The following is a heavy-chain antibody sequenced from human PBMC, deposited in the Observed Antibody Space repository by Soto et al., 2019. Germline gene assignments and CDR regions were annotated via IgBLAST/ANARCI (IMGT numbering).Heavy chain of an antibody. J-gene: IGHJ6*02. D-gene: IGHD3-22*01. CDR2: IWYDGSNK. CDR1: GFTFSSYG. Sequence: PGGSLRLSCAASGFTFSSYGMHWVRQAPGKGLEWVAVIWYDGSNKYYADSVKGRFTISRDNSKNTLYLQMNSLRAEDTAVYYCARDGTRHYYDSSGYSTLDYYYGMDVWGQGTTVTVSS. CDR3: ARDGTRHYYDSSGYSTLDYYYGMDV. V-gene: IGHV3-33*01.